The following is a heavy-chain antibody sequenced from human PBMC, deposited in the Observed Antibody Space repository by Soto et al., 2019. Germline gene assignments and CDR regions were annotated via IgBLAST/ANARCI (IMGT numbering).Heavy chain of an antibody. V-gene: IGHV1-69*08. Sequence: QVQLVQSGAEVKKPGSSVKVSCKASGGTFSTSTFTWVRQAPGQGLEWMGRTIPLLNVADYAQDFQGRLTLTPAKXTXTXXMELTSLPSKDPAVYYCARDSPIGSTFSGYDAIDSWGQGTLVTVSS. D-gene: IGHD5-12*01. CDR3: ARDSPIGSTFSGYDAIDS. CDR2: TIPLLNVA. J-gene: IGHJ4*02. CDR1: GGTFSTST.